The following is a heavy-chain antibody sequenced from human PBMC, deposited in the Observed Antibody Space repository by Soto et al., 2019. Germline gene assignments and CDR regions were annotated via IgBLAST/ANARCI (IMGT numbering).Heavy chain of an antibody. Sequence: EVQLVESGGGLVQPGGSLRLSCAASGFTFSSYSMNWVRQAPGKGLEWVSYISSSSTIYYADSVKGRFTISRDNAKNSLYLQMNSLRAEDTAVYYCAREGYGDYAFDYWGQGTLVTVSS. V-gene: IGHV3-48*01. D-gene: IGHD4-17*01. CDR2: ISSSSTI. CDR3: AREGYGDYAFDY. J-gene: IGHJ4*02. CDR1: GFTFSSYS.